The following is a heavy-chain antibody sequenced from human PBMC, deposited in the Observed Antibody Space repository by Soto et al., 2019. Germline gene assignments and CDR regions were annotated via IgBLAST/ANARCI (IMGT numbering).Heavy chain of an antibody. J-gene: IGHJ4*02. CDR2: ISNRGGST. CDR3: AKSPRVYVIHLDY. D-gene: IGHD2-8*01. CDR1: GVSFSSYA. Sequence: EVQLLESGGGLVQPGGSLRLSCAASGVSFSSYAMSWVRQAPGKGLEWVSGISNRGGSTSYADSVKGRFTISRDNFKNTLYLQINSLRAEDTAVYYCAKSPRVYVIHLDYWGQGTLVTVSS. V-gene: IGHV3-23*01.